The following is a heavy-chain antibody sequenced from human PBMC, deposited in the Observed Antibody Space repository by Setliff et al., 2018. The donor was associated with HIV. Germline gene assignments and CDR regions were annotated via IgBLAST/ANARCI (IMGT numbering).Heavy chain of an antibody. V-gene: IGHV1-69*10. Sequence: SVKVSCKASGGTFSSYAISWVRQAPGQGLEWMGGIIPILGIANYAQKFQGRVTITADESTSTAYTELSSLRSEDTAVYYCARVGATSFGFDYWGQGTLVTVSS. CDR2: IIPILGIA. CDR1: GGTFSSYA. D-gene: IGHD1-26*01. J-gene: IGHJ4*02. CDR3: ARVGATSFGFDY.